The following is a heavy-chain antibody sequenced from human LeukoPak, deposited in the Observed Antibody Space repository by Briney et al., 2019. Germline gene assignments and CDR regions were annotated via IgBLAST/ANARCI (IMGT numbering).Heavy chain of an antibody. D-gene: IGHD6-6*01. CDR3: ARVGSSSIAIFDY. Sequence: SETLSLTCTVSGGSISSSSYYWGWIRQPPGKGLEWIGSIYYSGSTYYNPSLKSRVTISVDTSKNQFSLKLSSVTAADTAVYYRARVGSSSIAIFDYWGQGTLVTVSS. J-gene: IGHJ4*02. V-gene: IGHV4-39*01. CDR1: GGSISSSSYY. CDR2: IYYSGST.